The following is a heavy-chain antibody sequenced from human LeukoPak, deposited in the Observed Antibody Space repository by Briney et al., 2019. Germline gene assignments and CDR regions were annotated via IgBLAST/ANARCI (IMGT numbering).Heavy chain of an antibody. V-gene: IGHV3-23*03. CDR1: GFIFSSYS. Sequence: GGSLRLSCVASGFIFSSYSMGWVRQGPGKGLEWVSLIDSGGSTTYFADSVKGRFAMSRDNFKNTLYLRMYRLRAEDTAVYYCVKGSSTTTRHFDPWGQGTPATVSS. CDR3: VKGSSTTTRHFDP. CDR2: IDSGGSTT. D-gene: IGHD1-1*01. J-gene: IGHJ5*02.